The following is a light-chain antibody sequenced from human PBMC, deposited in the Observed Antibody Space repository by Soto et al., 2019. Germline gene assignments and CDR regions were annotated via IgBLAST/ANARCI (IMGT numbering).Light chain of an antibody. J-gene: IGKJ1*01. CDR3: QQVKTFPRT. CDR1: QDIGSQ. CDR2: SAS. Sequence: DIQMTQSPSSMSASVGDRVTITCRASQDIGSQLGWYQQKPGKAPKLLFHSASTLQRGVPFRFSGSGSGTEFTLTISSLQSEDFATYYCQQVKTFPRTFGQGTKVEIE. V-gene: IGKV1-12*01.